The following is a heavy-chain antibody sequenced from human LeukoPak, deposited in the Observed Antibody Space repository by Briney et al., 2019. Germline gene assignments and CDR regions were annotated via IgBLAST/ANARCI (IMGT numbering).Heavy chain of an antibody. D-gene: IGHD6-13*01. V-gene: IGHV3-23*01. CDR1: GFTFSSYG. CDR2: ISGSGGST. CDR3: ANLLAAAADYYYYMDV. Sequence: PGGSLRLSCAASGFTFSSYGMSWVRQAPGKGLEWVSAISGSGGSTYYADSVKGRFTISRDNSKNTLYLQMNSLRAEDTAVYYCANLLAAAADYYYYMDVWGKGTTVTISS. J-gene: IGHJ6*03.